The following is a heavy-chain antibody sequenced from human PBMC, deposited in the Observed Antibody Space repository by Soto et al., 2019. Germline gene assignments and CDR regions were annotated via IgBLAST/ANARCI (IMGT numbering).Heavy chain of an antibody. V-gene: IGHV3-74*01. CDR3: VAPYYDILTGYYDDAFDI. Sequence: GSLRLSCAASGFTFSSYGMHWVRQAPGKGLLWVSRINSDGRSTTYADSVKGRFTISRDNAKNTLYLQMNSLSAEDTAVYYCVAPYYDILTGYYDDAFDIWGQGTMVTVS. CDR2: INSDGRST. J-gene: IGHJ3*02. CDR1: GFTFSSYG. D-gene: IGHD3-9*01.